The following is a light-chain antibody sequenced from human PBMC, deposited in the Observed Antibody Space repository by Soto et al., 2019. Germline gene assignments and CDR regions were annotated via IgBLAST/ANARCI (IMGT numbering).Light chain of an antibody. V-gene: IGKV3-15*01. CDR3: QPYDNWPPIT. CDR1: QSVSSN. Sequence: EIVITQSPATLSVSPGERATLSCRASQSVSSNLAWYQQKPGQAPRLLIYGASTRATGIPARFSGSGSGTDFTLTISSLQSEDFAVYYCQPYDNWPPITFGHGTRLEI. CDR2: GAS. J-gene: IGKJ5*01.